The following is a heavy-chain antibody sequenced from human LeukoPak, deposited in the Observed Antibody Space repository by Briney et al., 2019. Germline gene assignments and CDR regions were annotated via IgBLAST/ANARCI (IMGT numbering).Heavy chain of an antibody. V-gene: IGHV4-34*01. CDR3: ASRIAAAAPSDY. CDR1: GGSFSGYY. Sequence: SETRSLTCAVYGGSFSGYYWSWIRQPPGKGLEWIGEINHSGSTNYNPSLKSRVTISVDTSKNQFSLKLSSVTAADTAVYYCASRIAAAAPSDYWGQGTLVTVSS. D-gene: IGHD6-13*01. CDR2: INHSGST. J-gene: IGHJ4*02.